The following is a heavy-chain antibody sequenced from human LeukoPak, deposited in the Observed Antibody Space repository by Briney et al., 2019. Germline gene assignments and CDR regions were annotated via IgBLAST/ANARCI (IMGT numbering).Heavy chain of an antibody. J-gene: IGHJ4*02. D-gene: IGHD3-10*01. CDR1: GFTFRSYD. V-gene: IGHV3-48*04. CDR2: IGSSSNTI. Sequence: QSGGSLRLSCAAAGFTFRSYDMNWVRQTPGKGLDWVSYIGSSSNTIYHADSVKGRFTISRDNGKNSLYLQMNSLRAEDTAVYYCARAREGLLSFGEDFDHWGQGTLVTVSS. CDR3: ARAREGLLSFGEDFDH.